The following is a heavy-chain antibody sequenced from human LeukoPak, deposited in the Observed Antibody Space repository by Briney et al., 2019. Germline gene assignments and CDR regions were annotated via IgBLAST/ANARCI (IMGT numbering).Heavy chain of an antibody. CDR2: IYYSGST. CDR3: ARQQLLEWSRPFDY. V-gene: IGHV4-39*01. J-gene: IGHJ4*02. CDR1: GGSISSSSYY. Sequence: PSETLSLTCTVSGGSISSSSYYWGWIRQPPGKGLEWIGSIYYSGSTYYNPSLKSRVTISVDTSKNQFSLKLSSVTAAGTAVYYCARQQLLEWSRPFDYWGQGTLVTVSS. D-gene: IGHD3-3*01.